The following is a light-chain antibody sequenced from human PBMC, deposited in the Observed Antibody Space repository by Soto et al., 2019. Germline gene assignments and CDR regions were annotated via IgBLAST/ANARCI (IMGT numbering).Light chain of an antibody. Sequence: YELAQPPSVSVSPGQTARITCSGDALPKQYAYWYQQKPGQAPVLVIYKDSERPSGIPERFSGSSSGTTVTLTISGVQAEDEADYYCQSADSSGTYVFGTGTKVTVL. J-gene: IGLJ1*01. CDR2: KDS. CDR1: ALPKQY. CDR3: QSADSSGTYV. V-gene: IGLV3-25*02.